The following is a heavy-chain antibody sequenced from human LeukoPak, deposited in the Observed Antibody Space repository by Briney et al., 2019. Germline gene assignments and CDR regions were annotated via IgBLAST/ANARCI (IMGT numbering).Heavy chain of an antibody. D-gene: IGHD1-26*01. J-gene: IGHJ4*02. Sequence: PGGSLRLSCVASGFSVSNYYMSWVRQAPGKGLEWVSGISGSGGSTYYADSVGRFSISRDNSNNTLYLQLTSLRADDTAVYYCAKEGRGMGAATMDYWGQGTLVTVSS. CDR1: GFSVSNYY. CDR2: ISGSGGST. V-gene: IGHV3-23*01. CDR3: AKEGRGMGAATMDY.